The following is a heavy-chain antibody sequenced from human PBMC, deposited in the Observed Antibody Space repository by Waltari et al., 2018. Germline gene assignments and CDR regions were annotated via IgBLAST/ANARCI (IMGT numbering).Heavy chain of an antibody. V-gene: IGHV4-39*07. CDR1: GGSISSSSYY. Sequence: QLQLQESGPGLVKPSETLSLTCTVSGGSISSSSYYWGWIRQPPGKGLEWIGSIYYSGSTYYNPSLKSRVTISVDTSKNQFSLKLSSVTAADTAVYYCARVYDILTGYCLFDPWGQGTLVTVSS. CDR3: ARVYDILTGYCLFDP. CDR2: IYYSGST. D-gene: IGHD3-9*01. J-gene: IGHJ5*02.